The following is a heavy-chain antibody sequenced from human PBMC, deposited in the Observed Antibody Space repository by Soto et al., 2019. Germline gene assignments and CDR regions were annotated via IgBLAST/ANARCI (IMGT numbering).Heavy chain of an antibody. CDR2: MNPNSGNT. J-gene: IGHJ4*02. CDR3: ARGTSFVASDW. D-gene: IGHD2-15*01. CDR1: GYTFTSYD. V-gene: IGHV1-8*01. Sequence: ASVKVSCKASGYTFTSYDINWVRQATGQGIERMGWMNPNSGNTGYAQKFQGRVTMTRNTSISTAYMELSSLRSEDTAVYYCARGTSFVASDWWGQGTLVTVSS.